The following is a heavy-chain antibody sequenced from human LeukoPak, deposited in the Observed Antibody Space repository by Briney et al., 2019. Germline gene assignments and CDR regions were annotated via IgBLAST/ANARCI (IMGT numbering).Heavy chain of an antibody. Sequence: ASVKVSCKVSGYTLTELSMHWVRQAPGKGLEWMGGFDPEDGETIYAQKFQGRVTMTEDTSTDTAYMELSSLRSEDTAVYYCASHLNGYSYITPFDPWGQGTLVTVSS. CDR1: GYTLTELS. CDR3: ASHLNGYSYITPFDP. J-gene: IGHJ5*02. V-gene: IGHV1-24*01. D-gene: IGHD5-18*01. CDR2: FDPEDGET.